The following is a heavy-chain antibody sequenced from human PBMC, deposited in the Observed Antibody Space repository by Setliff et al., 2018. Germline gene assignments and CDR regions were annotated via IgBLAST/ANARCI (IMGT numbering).Heavy chain of an antibody. V-gene: IGHV3-15*01. CDR3: ATAITWTSTRRF. CDR1: GFTFNNAW. J-gene: IGHJ4*02. D-gene: IGHD1-1*01. CDR2: IKSKTDGGAI. Sequence: PGGSLRLSCTASGFTFNNAWMSWVRQAPGKGLEWVGRIKSKTDGGAIAYAAPVEGRFVISRDDSTNTLYLQINSLNTEDTAVYYCATAITWTSTRRFWGQGTLVTVS.